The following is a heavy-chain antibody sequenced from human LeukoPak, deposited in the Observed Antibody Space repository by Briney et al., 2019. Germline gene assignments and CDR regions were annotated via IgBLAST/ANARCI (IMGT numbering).Heavy chain of an antibody. Sequence: PGGSLRLSCAASGFTFDDYAMHWVRQAPGKGLEWVSGISWNSGSIGYADSVKGRFTISRDNAKNSLYLQMNSLRAEDTALYYCAKDILAGAYYYYYGMDVWGQGTTVTVSS. CDR2: ISWNSGSI. CDR3: AKDILAGAYYYYYGMDV. D-gene: IGHD3-3*01. V-gene: IGHV3-9*01. J-gene: IGHJ6*02. CDR1: GFTFDDYA.